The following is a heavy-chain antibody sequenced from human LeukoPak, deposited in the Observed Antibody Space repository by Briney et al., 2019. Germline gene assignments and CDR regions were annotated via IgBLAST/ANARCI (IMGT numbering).Heavy chain of an antibody. D-gene: IGHD5-18*01. CDR3: ARVADTAMASFDY. CDR1: GGTFSSYA. J-gene: IGHJ4*02. Sequence: ASVKVSCKASGGTFSSYAISWVRQAPGQGLEWMGWMNPNSGNTGYAQKFQGRVTMTRNTSISAAYMELSSLRSEDTAVYYCARVADTAMASFDYWGQGTLVTVSS. V-gene: IGHV1-8*02. CDR2: MNPNSGNT.